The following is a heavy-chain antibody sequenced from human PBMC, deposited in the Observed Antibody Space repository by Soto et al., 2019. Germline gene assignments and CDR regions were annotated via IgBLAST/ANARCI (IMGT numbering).Heavy chain of an antibody. D-gene: IGHD1-1*01. CDR3: ARLATRFYCEY. J-gene: IGHJ4*02. Sequence: SDTLALTCTVSGGSISTYYWSWIRQPPGKGLEWIGYIYYSGSTNYNPSLKSRVTISVDTSKNQFSLKMSSVTAADTAVYYCARLATRFYCEYWGQGTLVTVS. V-gene: IGHV4-59*01. CDR2: IYYSGST. CDR1: GGSISTYY.